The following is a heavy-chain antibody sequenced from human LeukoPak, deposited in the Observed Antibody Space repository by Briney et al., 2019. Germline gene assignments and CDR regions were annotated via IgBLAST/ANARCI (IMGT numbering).Heavy chain of an antibody. Sequence: ASVKVSCKASGYTFTSYYMHWVRQAPGQGLEWMGIINPSGGSTSYAQKFQGRVTMTRDTSTSTVYMELSSLRSEDTAVYYCARDLYYYDSSGYRWDAFDIWGQGTMVTVSS. CDR3: ARDLYYYDSSGYRWDAFDI. J-gene: IGHJ3*02. D-gene: IGHD3-22*01. V-gene: IGHV1-46*01. CDR1: GYTFTSYY. CDR2: INPSGGST.